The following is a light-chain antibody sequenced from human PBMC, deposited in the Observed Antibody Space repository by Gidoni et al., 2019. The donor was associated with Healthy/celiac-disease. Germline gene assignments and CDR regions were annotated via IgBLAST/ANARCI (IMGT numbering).Light chain of an antibody. CDR1: ALPKKY. Sequence: SAELTQPPSVSVTPGQTARITWPGDALPKKYAYWYQQKSGQAPVLVIYEDSKRPSGIPERFSCSSSGTMATLTISGAQVEDEADYYCYSTDSSGNHRVFGGGTKLTVL. CDR2: EDS. J-gene: IGLJ3*02. CDR3: YSTDSSGNHRV. V-gene: IGLV3-10*01.